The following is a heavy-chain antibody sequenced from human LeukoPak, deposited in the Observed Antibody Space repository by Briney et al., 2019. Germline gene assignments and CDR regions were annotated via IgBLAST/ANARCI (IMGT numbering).Heavy chain of an antibody. V-gene: IGHV3-30*02. CDR3: AKDSRGYQDYFDY. D-gene: IGHD3-22*01. CDR2: IQYDGSNQ. Sequence: GGSLRLFCTASGFTFSSYGMHWVRQAPGKGLEWVAYIQYDGSNQQYADSVKGRFSISRDRSKNIPYLQMNSLRAEDTAVYYCAKDSRGYQDYFDYWGQGTLVTVSS. CDR1: GFTFSSYG. J-gene: IGHJ4*02.